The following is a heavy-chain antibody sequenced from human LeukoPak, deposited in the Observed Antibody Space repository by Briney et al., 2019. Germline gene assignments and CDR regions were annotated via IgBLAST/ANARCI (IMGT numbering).Heavy chain of an antibody. CDR1: GGSISSDNHY. CDR3: ARATVVTSPVDY. CDR2: IYYTGST. V-gene: IGHV4-31*03. D-gene: IGHD4-23*01. Sequence: PSETLSLTCTVSGGSISSDNHYWSWMRQLPGRGLEWVGFIYYTGSTYYNPSLKSRVTISVDMSKNQFSLKLSSVTAADTAVYYCARATVVTSPVDYWGQGTLATVSS. J-gene: IGHJ4*02.